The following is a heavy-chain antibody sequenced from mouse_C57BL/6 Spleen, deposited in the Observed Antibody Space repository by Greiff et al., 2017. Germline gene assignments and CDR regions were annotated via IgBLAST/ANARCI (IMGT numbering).Heavy chain of an antibody. CDR1: GYTFTSYW. D-gene: IGHD1-1*01. CDR3: ARGPVVFDYYAMDD. J-gene: IGHJ4*01. CDR2: IYPGSGST. V-gene: IGHV1-55*01. Sequence: QVQLQQPGAELVKPGASVKMSCKASGYTFTSYWITWVKQRPGQGLEWIGDIYPGSGSTNYNEKFKSKATLTLDTASSTASMQLSSLTSEDSAVYYGARGPVVFDYYAMDDWGQGTSVTVSS.